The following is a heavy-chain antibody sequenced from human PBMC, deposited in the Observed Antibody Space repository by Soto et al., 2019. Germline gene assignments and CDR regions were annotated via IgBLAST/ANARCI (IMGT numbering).Heavy chain of an antibody. D-gene: IGHD3-10*01. Sequence: QVQLVESGGGVVQPGRSLRLSCAASGFTFSSYGMHWVRQAPGKGLEWVAVISYAGSNKYYADSVKGRFTISRVNSKNTLYLQMNSLRAEDTAVYYCAKDLGQVYGSGSSRHCMDVWGQGTTVTVSS. CDR3: AKDLGQVYGSGSSRHCMDV. CDR1: GFTFSSYG. J-gene: IGHJ6*02. CDR2: ISYAGSNK. V-gene: IGHV3-30*18.